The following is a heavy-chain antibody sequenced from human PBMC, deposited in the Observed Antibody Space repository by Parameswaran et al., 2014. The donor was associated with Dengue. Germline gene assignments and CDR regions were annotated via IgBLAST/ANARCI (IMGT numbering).Heavy chain of an antibody. CDR1: KHTFSGYY. Sequence: PGASVKVSCKASKHTFSGYYMHWVRQAPGQGLEWMGWINPHDGATKYAQKFQGRVTMTVDASMTTAYMELSSLTSGDTAMYYCARDPNSGVSRWGQGTQVTVSS. J-gene: IGHJ4*02. CDR3: ARDPNSGVSR. CDR2: INPHDGAT. D-gene: IGHD1-26*01. V-gene: IGHV1-2*02.